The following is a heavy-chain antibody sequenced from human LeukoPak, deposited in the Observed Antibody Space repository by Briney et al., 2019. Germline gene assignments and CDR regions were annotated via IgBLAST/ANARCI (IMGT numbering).Heavy chain of an antibody. D-gene: IGHD3-10*01. Sequence: PGGSLRLSCAASGFTFSSYAMSWVRQAPGKGLEWVSVIYSGGSTYYADSVKGRFTISRDNSKNTLYLQMNSLRAEDTAVYYCARLWFGETAQDYWGQGTLVTVSS. CDR1: GFTFSSYA. CDR2: IYSGGST. J-gene: IGHJ4*02. V-gene: IGHV3-53*01. CDR3: ARLWFGETAQDY.